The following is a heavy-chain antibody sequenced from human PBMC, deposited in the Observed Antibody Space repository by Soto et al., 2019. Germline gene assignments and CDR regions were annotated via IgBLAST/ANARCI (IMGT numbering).Heavy chain of an antibody. D-gene: IGHD4-4*01. V-gene: IGHV4-31*03. J-gene: IGHJ4*02. CDR1: CGSISSGCYY. Sequence: AXERLSVPSTVSCGSISSGCYYWSWIRQHPGKGLEWIVYIYYSGSTYYNPSLKSRVTISVDTSKNQFSLKLSSVTAADTAVYYCARVAGLQLILDDWGQGTLVTVSS. CDR2: IYYSGST. CDR3: ARVAGLQLILDD.